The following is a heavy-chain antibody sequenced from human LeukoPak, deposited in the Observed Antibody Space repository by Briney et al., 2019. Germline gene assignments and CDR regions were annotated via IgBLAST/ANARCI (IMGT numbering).Heavy chain of an antibody. CDR2: ISGSGGST. Sequence: GGSLRLSCAASGFTLSSYAMSWVRQAPEKGLEWVSAISGSGGSTYYADSVKGRFTISRDNSKNTLCLQMNSLRAEDTAVYYCAKDNHNKHNVVDIVATRPSVWGQGTMVTVSS. CDR3: AKDNHNKHNVVDIVATRPSV. J-gene: IGHJ3*01. CDR1: GFTLSSYA. D-gene: IGHD5-12*01. V-gene: IGHV3-23*01.